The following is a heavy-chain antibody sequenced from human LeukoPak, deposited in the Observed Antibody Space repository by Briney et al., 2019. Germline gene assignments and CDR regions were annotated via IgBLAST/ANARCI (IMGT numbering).Heavy chain of an antibody. V-gene: IGHV4-59*01. CDR2: IYNSGST. Sequence: PSETLSLTCTVSGGSISTYYWSWIRQPPGKGLEWIGHIYNSGSTNYSPSLKSRVTISVDTSKNQFSLKLTSVTAADTAVYYCARVPYSSFYYYYYMDVWGKGTTVTVSS. CDR1: GGSISTYY. CDR3: ARVPYSSFYYYYYMDV. D-gene: IGHD6-6*01. J-gene: IGHJ6*03.